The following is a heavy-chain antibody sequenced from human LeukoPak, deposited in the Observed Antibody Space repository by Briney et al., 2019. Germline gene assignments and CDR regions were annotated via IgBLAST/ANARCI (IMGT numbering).Heavy chain of an antibody. D-gene: IGHD5-12*01. V-gene: IGHV4-38-2*02. CDR3: ARSLDSGYDYVPLSYFDY. CDR2: IYHSGST. CDR1: GYSISSGYY. J-gene: IGHJ4*02. Sequence: SETLSLTCTVSGYSISSGYYWGWIRQPPGKRLEWIGSIYHSGSTYYNPSLKSRVTISVDTSKNQFSLKLSSVTAADTAVYYCARSLDSGYDYVPLSYFDYWGQGTLVTVSS.